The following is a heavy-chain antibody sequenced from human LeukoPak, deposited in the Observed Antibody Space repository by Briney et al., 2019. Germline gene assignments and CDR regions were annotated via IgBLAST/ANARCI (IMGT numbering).Heavy chain of an antibody. CDR1: GFTFDDYA. V-gene: IGHV3-9*01. J-gene: IGHJ4*02. CDR2: ISWNSGSV. D-gene: IGHD4-11*01. Sequence: GGSLRLSCAASGFTFDDYAMHWVRQAPGKGLEWVSGISWNSGSVGYADSVKGRFTISRDNAKNSLYLQMNSLRAEDTALYYCAKGLNLQSYSDYWGQGTLVTVSS. CDR3: AKGLNLQSYSDY.